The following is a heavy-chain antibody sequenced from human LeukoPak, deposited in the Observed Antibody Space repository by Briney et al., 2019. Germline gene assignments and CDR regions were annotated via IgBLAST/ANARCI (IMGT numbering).Heavy chain of an antibody. V-gene: IGHV3-74*01. CDR2: ISSDGTST. J-gene: IGHJ3*02. Sequence: PGGSLRLSCAASGFTFRSYGMHWVRQAPGKGLVWVSRISSDGTSTTYADSVKGRFTISRDNAKNTLYLQLDSLRAEDTAIYYCASPGWSDALDMWGQETRVTVSS. D-gene: IGHD2-15*01. CDR1: GFTFRSYG. CDR3: ASPGWSDALDM.